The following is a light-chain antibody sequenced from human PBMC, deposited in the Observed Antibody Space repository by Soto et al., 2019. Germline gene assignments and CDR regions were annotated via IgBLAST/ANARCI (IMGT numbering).Light chain of an antibody. CDR3: SSYTSSSTLRHV. Sequence: QSVLTQPASVSGSPGQSITISCTGTSSDVCGYNYVSWYQQHPGKAPKLMIYDVSNRPSGVSNRFSGSKSGNTASLTISGLQAEDEADYYCSSYTSSSTLRHVFGTGTKVIVL. CDR2: DVS. CDR1: SSDVCGYNY. V-gene: IGLV2-14*01. J-gene: IGLJ1*01.